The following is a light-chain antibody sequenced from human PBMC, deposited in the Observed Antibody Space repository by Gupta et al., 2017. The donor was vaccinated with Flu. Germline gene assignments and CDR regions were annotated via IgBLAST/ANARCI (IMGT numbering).Light chain of an antibody. CDR2: HVS. J-gene: IGLJ1*01. CDR1: SSVVGGYNY. CDR3: TYDKSPSTPCV. V-gene: IGLV2-14*04. Sequence: STTASTETSSVVGGYNYVSWYQQHQATAHKLMFYHVSTRHSGVTNRFSGHKSGTTAPPNIYGLQADEEADYYCTYDKSPSTPCVFGTGTKITVL.